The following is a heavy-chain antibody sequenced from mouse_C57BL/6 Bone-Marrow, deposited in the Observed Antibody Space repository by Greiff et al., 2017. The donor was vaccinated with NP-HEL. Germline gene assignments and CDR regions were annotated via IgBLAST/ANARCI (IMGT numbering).Heavy chain of an antibody. D-gene: IGHD1-1*01. CDR1: GYTFTDHT. Sequence: VKLQESDAELVKPGASVKISCKVSGYTFTDHTIHWMKQRPEQGLEWIGYIYPRDGSTKYNEKFKGKATLTADKSSSTAYMQLNSLTSEDSAVYFCATIGDTTVVEDYYAMDYWGQGTSVTVSS. CDR2: IYPRDGST. J-gene: IGHJ4*01. V-gene: IGHV1-78*01. CDR3: ATIGDTTVVEDYYAMDY.